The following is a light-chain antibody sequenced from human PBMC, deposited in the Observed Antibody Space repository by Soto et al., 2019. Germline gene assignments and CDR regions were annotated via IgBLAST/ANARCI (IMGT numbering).Light chain of an antibody. CDR3: QHRYAYPYT. CDR2: DAS. V-gene: IGKV1-39*01. CDR1: QRIYNW. J-gene: IGKJ2*01. Sequence: DIHMTQSPPSLSAAVGDRLTITCRTSQRIYNWLNWYQQKAGEAPKLLIYDASTLKSGVPSRFNGSGSGTDFTLTISDLQPDDFGTYFCQHRYAYPYTFGPGTKVEI.